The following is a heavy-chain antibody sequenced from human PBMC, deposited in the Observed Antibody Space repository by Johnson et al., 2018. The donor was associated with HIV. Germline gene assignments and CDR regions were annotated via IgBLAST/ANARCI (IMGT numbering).Heavy chain of an antibody. J-gene: IGHJ3*02. CDR2: ISYAGSNK. CDR1: GFTFSSYA. V-gene: IGHV3-30*04. CDR3: ARGGYYDSSGSAFDI. D-gene: IGHD3-22*01. Sequence: QMLLVESGGGVVQPGRSLRLSCAASGFTFSSYAMHWVRQAPGKGLEWVAAISYAGSNKYYADSVKGRFTISRDNSKNTLYLQMNSLRAEDTAVYYCARGGYYDSSGSAFDIWGQGTMVTVSS.